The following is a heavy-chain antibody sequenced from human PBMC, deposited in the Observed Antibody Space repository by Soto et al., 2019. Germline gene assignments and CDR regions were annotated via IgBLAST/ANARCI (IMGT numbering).Heavy chain of an antibody. CDR3: ARVNPYGDYYFDY. CDR1: GFTFSDYY. D-gene: IGHD4-17*01. CDR2: ISSSSSYT. V-gene: IGHV3-11*06. Sequence: PGGSLRLSCAASGFTFSDYYMSWIRQAPGKGLEWVSYISSSSSYTNYADSVKGRFTISRDNAKNSLYLQMNSLRAEDTAVYYCARVNPYGDYYFDYWGQGTLVTVSS. J-gene: IGHJ4*02.